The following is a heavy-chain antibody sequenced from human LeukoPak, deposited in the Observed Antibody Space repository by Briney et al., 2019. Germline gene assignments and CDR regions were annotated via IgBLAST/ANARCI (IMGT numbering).Heavy chain of an antibody. Sequence: PSETLSLTCAVYGGSFSGYYWSWIRQPPGKGLEWIGEINHSGSTNYNPSLKSRVTISVDTSKNQFSLKLSSVTAADTAVYYCARDRIAPSDYFDYWGQGTLVTVSS. CDR2: INHSGST. CDR3: ARDRIAPSDYFDY. D-gene: IGHD6-13*01. CDR1: GGSFSGYY. J-gene: IGHJ4*02. V-gene: IGHV4-34*01.